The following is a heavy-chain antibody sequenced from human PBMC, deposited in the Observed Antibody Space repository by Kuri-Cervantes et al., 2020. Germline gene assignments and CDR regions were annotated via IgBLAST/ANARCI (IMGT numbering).Heavy chain of an antibody. V-gene: IGHV4-34*01. CDR3: ARGGIVASINY. Sequence: SETLSLTCAVYGGSFSGYYWSWIRQPPGKGLEWIGEINHSGSTNYNPSLKSRVTISVDTYKNQFSLKLSSVTTAETAVYYCARGGIVASINYWGQGTLVTVSS. CDR1: GGSFSGYY. CDR2: INHSGST. D-gene: IGHD5-12*01. J-gene: IGHJ4*02.